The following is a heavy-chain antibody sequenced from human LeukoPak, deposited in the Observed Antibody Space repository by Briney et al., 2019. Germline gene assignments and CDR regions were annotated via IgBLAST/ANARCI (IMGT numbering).Heavy chain of an antibody. D-gene: IGHD6-6*01. Sequence: GASVKVSCKASGYTFTSYYMHWVRQAPGQGLEWMGIINPSGGSTSYAQKFQGRVTMTRDMSASTVYMELSSLRSEDTAVYYCARASIAARPIDYWGQGTLVTVSS. CDR2: INPSGGST. CDR3: ARASIAARPIDY. CDR1: GYTFTSYY. V-gene: IGHV1-46*01. J-gene: IGHJ4*02.